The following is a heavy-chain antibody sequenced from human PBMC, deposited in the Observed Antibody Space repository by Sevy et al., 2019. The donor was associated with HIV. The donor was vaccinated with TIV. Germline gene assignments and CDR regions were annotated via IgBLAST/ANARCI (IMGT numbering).Heavy chain of an antibody. J-gene: IGHJ4*02. CDR2: INPNSGGT. D-gene: IGHD6-13*01. Sequence: ASVKVSCKASGYTFTCYYMHWVRQAPGQGLEWMGWINPNSGGTNYAQRFQGRVTMTRDTSISTAYMELSRLRSDDTAVYYCARDKSSSPSYWGQGSLVTVSS. CDR1: GYTFTCYY. V-gene: IGHV1-2*02. CDR3: ARDKSSSPSY.